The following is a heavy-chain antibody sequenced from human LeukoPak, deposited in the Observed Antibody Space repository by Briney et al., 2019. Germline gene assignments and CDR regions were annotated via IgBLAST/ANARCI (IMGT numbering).Heavy chain of an antibody. CDR1: GFTFNNYV. J-gene: IGHJ4*02. CDR2: ISASAAMT. Sequence: GGSLRLSCEASGFTFNNYVMTWDRQAAGKGLEWVSSISASAAMTYYADSVKGRFTVSRDNSNNRLCLHMSGLTAADTAVYYCAKGRSIGTYYTFDHWGQGSLVTVSS. CDR3: AKGRSIGTYYTFDH. D-gene: IGHD1-26*01. V-gene: IGHV3-23*01.